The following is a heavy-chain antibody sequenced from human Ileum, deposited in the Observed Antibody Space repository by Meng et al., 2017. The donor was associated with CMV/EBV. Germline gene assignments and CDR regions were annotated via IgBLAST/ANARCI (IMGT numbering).Heavy chain of an antibody. J-gene: IGHJ4*02. CDR1: RLTINNYW. CDR3: ARGTGNYGDWDY. Sequence: CAASRLTINNYWMHWVRQGPGKGLEWVSRINGGGSSTNYADSVKDRFTVSRDNAKNIVYLQMNSLRAEDTAVYYCARGTGNYGDWDYWGQGTLVTVSS. CDR2: INGGGSST. V-gene: IGHV3-74*01. D-gene: IGHD1-7*01.